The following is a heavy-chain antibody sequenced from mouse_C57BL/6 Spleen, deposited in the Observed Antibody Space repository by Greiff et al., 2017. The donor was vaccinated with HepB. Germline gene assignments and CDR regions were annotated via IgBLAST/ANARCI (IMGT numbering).Heavy chain of an antibody. V-gene: IGHV5-16*01. CDR2: INYDGSST. CDR1: GFTFSDYY. J-gene: IGHJ1*03. Sequence: EVKLMESEGGLVQPGSSMKLSCTASGFTFSDYYMAWVRQVPEKGLEWVANINYDGSSTYYLDSLKSRFIISRDNAKNILYLQMSSLKSEDTATYYCARGGYSSYFDVWGTGTTVTVSS. D-gene: IGHD1-1*01. CDR3: ARGGYSSYFDV.